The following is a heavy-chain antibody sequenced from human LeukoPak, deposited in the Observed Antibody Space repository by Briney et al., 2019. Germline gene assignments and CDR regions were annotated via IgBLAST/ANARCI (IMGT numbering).Heavy chain of an antibody. CDR3: AKRPSDYGDYVSYFDY. V-gene: IGHV3-30*18. D-gene: IGHD4-17*01. CDR1: GLSFISYG. CDR2: ISDEGRSK. Sequence: GGSLRLSCAASGLSFISYGMHRVRQAPGKGLEWVGVISDEGRSKDYADAVKGRFTISRDDSKDTLYLQMNSLRAEDTAVYYCAKRPSDYGDYVSYFDYWGRGTLVTVSS. J-gene: IGHJ4*02.